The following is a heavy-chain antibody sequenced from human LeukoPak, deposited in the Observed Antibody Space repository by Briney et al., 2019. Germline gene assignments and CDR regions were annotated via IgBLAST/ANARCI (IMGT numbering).Heavy chain of an antibody. D-gene: IGHD5-18*01. J-gene: IGHJ6*03. CDR3: AGDPGYSYGYHYYYYMDV. CDR2: INPNSGGT. V-gene: IGHV1-2*02. Sequence: ASVKVSCKASGYTFTGYYMHWVRQAPGQGLEWMGWINPNSGGTNYAQKFQGRVTMTRDTSISTAYMELSRLRSDDTAVYYCAGDPGYSYGYHYYYYMDVWGKGTTVTVSS. CDR1: GYTFTGYY.